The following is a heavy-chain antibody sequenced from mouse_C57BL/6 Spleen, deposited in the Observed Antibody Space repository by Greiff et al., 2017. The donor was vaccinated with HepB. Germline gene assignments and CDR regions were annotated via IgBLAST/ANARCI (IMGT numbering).Heavy chain of an antibody. D-gene: IGHD2-3*01. V-gene: IGHV5-4*03. CDR1: GFTFSSYA. J-gene: IGHJ3*01. CDR3: ARARDGFSPFAY. Sequence: DVMLVESGGGLVKPGGSLKLSCAASGFTFSSYAMSWVRQTPEKRLEWVATISDGGSYTYYPDNVKGRFTISRDNAKNNLYLQMSHLKSEDTAMYYCARARDGFSPFAYWGQGTLVTVSA. CDR2: ISDGGSYT.